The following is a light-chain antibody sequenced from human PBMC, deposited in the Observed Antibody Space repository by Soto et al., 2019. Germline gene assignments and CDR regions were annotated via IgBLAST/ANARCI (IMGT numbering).Light chain of an antibody. CDR2: GAS. CDR3: QQYNSYS. J-gene: IGKJ1*01. V-gene: IGKV3D-15*01. CDR1: QSVSSN. Sequence: EIVLTQSPATLSLSPGERATLSCRASQSVSSNLAWYQQKPGQAPRRLIYGASIRATGIPDRFSGSGSGTDFTLTISSLQPDDFATYYCQQYNSYSFGQGTKVDIK.